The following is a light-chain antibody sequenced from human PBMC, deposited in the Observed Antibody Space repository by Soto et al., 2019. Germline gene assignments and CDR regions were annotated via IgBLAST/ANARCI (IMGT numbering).Light chain of an antibody. CDR2: DVT. CDR1: STEVGSYNY. J-gene: IGLJ2*01. V-gene: IGLV2-14*03. CDR3: SSYTTRVALGVR. Sequence: QAVLTQPASVSGSPGQSITISCTGTSTEVGSYNYVCWFQQYPGKAPKLIIYDVTNRPSGVSNRFSGSKSGTTASLTISGLQPEDEADYYCSSYTTRVALGVRFGGGTQLIVL.